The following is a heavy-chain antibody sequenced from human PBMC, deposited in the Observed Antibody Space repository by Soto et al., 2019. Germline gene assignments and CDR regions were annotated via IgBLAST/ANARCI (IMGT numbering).Heavy chain of an antibody. V-gene: IGHV1-2*02. CDR1: GYTFTGYY. CDR3: ARGPITIFGVVLQAAYNWFDP. Sequence: ASVKVSCKASGYTFTGYYMHWVRQAPGQGLEWMGWINPNSGGTNYAQKFQGRVTMTRDTSISTAYMVLSRLRSDDTAVYYCARGPITIFGVVLQAAYNWFDPWGQGTLVTVS. CDR2: INPNSGGT. D-gene: IGHD3-3*01. J-gene: IGHJ5*02.